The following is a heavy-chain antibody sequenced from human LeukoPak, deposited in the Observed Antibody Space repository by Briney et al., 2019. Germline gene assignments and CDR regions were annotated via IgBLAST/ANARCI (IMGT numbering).Heavy chain of an antibody. CDR2: ISSSGSTI. V-gene: IGHV3-48*03. CDR3: ARDKDMVRGVFYYYYGMDV. CDR1: GFTFSSYE. D-gene: IGHD3-10*01. J-gene: IGHJ6*02. Sequence: GGSLRLSCAASGFTFSSYEMNWVRQAPGKGLGWVSYISSSGSTIYYADSVKGRFTISRDNAKNSLYLQMNSLRAEDTAIYYCARDKDMVRGVFYYYYGMDVWGQGTTVAVSS.